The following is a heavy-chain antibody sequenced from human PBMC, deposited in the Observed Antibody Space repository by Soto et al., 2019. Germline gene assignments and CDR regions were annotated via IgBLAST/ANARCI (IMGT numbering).Heavy chain of an antibody. CDR3: ARGRGYSYGLDP. D-gene: IGHD5-18*01. CDR1: GCTFTSYA. V-gene: IGHV1-3*01. CDR2: INAGNGNT. Sequence: ASVKVSCKASGCTFTSYAMHWVRQAPGQGLEWMGWINAGNGNTKYSQKFQGRVTITRDTSASTAYMELSSLRSEDTAVYYCARGRGYSYGLDPWGQGTLVTVSS. J-gene: IGHJ5*02.